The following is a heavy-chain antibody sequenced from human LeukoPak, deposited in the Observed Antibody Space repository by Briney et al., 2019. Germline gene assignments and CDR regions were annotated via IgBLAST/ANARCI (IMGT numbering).Heavy chain of an antibody. V-gene: IGHV3-30*02. CDR1: GISFNSYG. D-gene: IGHD1-26*01. CDR3: TTDLVGATLFDY. J-gene: IGHJ4*02. Sequence: PGGSLRLSCAASGISFNSYGMHWVRQAPGKGLEWVSFIRYDGSNKYYPDSVKGRFTISRDNSKNTLYLQMNSLRVEDTAVYYCTTDLVGATLFDYWGQGTLVTVSS. CDR2: IRYDGSNK.